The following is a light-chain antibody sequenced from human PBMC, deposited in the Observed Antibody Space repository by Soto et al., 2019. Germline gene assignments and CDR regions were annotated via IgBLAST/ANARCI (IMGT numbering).Light chain of an antibody. CDR3: QLANSFPLS. V-gene: IGKV1D-12*01. J-gene: IGKJ4*01. CDR2: AAS. CDR1: QAISNW. Sequence: IQMTQSPDSVSASVGDTITITCRASQAISNWIAWYQRKPGQAPKIRIYAASTLQGGVPLRFSGSVSGTDFPLIISGLQPEDFAAYYCQLANSFPLSFVAGTRVEVK.